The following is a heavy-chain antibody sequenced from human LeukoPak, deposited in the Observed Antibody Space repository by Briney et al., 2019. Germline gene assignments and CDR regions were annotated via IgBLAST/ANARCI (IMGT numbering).Heavy chain of an antibody. V-gene: IGHV3-74*01. D-gene: IGHD2/OR15-2a*01. CDR2: INTDGSHT. CDR3: ARDTSGYVDY. J-gene: IGHJ4*02. Sequence: GGSLRLSCATSGFRFSGHWMHWVRQDPGKGLVWVSHINTDGSHTWYADSVKGRFTISRDNAKNTLYLQMNSLRAEDTSVYYCARDTSGYVDYWGQGILVTVSS. CDR1: GFRFSGHW.